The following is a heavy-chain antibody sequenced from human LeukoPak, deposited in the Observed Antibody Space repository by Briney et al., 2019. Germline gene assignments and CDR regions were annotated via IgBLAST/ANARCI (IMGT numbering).Heavy chain of an antibody. CDR1: GFTFNIYA. Sequence: GGSLSLSCATSGFTFNIYAMNWVRQAPGKGLEWVSIISGNGINTYYADSVKGRFTISRDDSKNTLYLQMNSLRVDDTAIYYCARGVSDWGQGTLVTVAS. J-gene: IGHJ4*02. CDR2: ISGNGINT. D-gene: IGHD3-16*01. CDR3: ARGVSD. V-gene: IGHV3-23*01.